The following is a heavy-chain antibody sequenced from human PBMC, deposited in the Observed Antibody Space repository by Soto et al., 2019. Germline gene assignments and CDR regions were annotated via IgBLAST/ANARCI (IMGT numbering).Heavy chain of an antibody. D-gene: IGHD6-13*01. J-gene: IGHJ4*02. CDR1: GFTFSSYA. CDR3: AKWQSEIVSIAAAGFDY. V-gene: IGHV3-23*01. Sequence: GGSLRLSSEASGFTFSSYAMSWVPQAPGKGLEWVSAISGSGGSTYYADSVKGRFTISRDNSKNTLYLQMNSLRAEDTAVYYCAKWQSEIVSIAAAGFDYWGQGT. CDR2: ISGSGGST.